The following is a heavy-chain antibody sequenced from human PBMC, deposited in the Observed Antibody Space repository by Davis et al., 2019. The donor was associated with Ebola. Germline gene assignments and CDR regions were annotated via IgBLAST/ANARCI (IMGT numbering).Heavy chain of an antibody. V-gene: IGHV3-74*01. CDR1: GFTFSNFH. Sequence: GESLKISCAASGFTFSNFHIHWVRQTPGKGLVWVARIDPDGTGTNYADSVKGRFTISRDNAKNTLSLQMNSLRVEDTAVYYCVRDSGYYSHDYWGRGTLVTVSS. CDR3: VRDSGYYSHDY. J-gene: IGHJ4*01. CDR2: IDPDGTGT. D-gene: IGHD5-12*01.